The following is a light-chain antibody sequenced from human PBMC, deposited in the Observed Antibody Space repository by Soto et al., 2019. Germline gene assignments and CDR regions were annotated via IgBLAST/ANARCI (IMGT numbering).Light chain of an antibody. CDR3: QQSYSAPPT. J-gene: IGKJ4*01. CDR2: AAS. CDR1: QSISSY. V-gene: IGKV1-39*01. Sequence: DIQMTQSPSSLSASVGDRVTITCRASQSISSYLNWFQQKPGKAPKLLIYAASSLQSGVPPRFSGGGSGTDFSLTISSLHPDDFATYYCQQSYSAPPTFGGGTKVELK.